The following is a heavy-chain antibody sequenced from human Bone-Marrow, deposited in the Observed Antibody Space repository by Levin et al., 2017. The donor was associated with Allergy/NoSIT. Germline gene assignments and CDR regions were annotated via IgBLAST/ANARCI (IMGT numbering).Heavy chain of an antibody. V-gene: IGHV3-9*01. J-gene: IGHJ4*02. Sequence: QPGGSLRLSCAASGFTFDDYGMYWVRQAPGKGLEWVSGISWNSGNIGYADSVKGRFTISRDNAKNSLYLQMNSLRPEDTAVYYCVKDTGPVLLFQWDYWGQGALVTVSS. CDR3: VKDTGPVLLFQWDY. CDR2: ISWNSGNI. CDR1: GFTFDDYG. D-gene: IGHD2-21*01.